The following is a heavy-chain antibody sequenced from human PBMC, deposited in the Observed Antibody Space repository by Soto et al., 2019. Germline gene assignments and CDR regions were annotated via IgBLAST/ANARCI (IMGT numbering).Heavy chain of an antibody. CDR2: IDNAGTDS. V-gene: IGHV3-74*01. D-gene: IGHD3-10*01. CDR3: ARGWFGPDV. Sequence: EVQLVESWGGLVQPGGSLRLSCAASGFTLSGRSMHWVRQAPGKGLVWVSGIDNAGTDSTYADSVKGRFTSSRDNAKNMLYLQMNSLSVEDTAVYYCARGWFGPDVWGKGTTVTVSS. J-gene: IGHJ6*04. CDR1: GFTLSGRS.